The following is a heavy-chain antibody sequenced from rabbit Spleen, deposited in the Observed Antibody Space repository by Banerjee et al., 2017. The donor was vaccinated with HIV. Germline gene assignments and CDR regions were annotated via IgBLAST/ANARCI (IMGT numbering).Heavy chain of an antibody. Sequence: QEQLEESGGGLVQPEGSLTLTCTASGFTISSYYYMCWVRQAPGKGLEWIGCIYVGRGSTHYANWAKGRVTMYKTSSTTVTLQLTSLTVADTATYFCARSGHVGGDYIWDLWGPGTLVTVS. D-gene: IGHD1-1*01. V-gene: IGHV1S45*01. CDR2: IYVGRGST. CDR3: ARSGHVGGDYIWDL. J-gene: IGHJ6*01. CDR1: GFTISSYYY.